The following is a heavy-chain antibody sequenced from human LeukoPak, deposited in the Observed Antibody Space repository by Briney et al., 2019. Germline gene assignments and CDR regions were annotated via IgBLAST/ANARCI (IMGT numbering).Heavy chain of an antibody. CDR1: GFTFSSYS. CDR3: ARAPPNLMGGGYFDY. J-gene: IGHJ4*02. V-gene: IGHV3-21*01. CDR2: ISSSSSYI. D-gene: IGHD3-16*01. Sequence: GSLRLSCAASGFTFSSYSMNWVRQAPGKGLEWVSSISSSSSYIYYADSVKGRFTISRDNAKNSLYLQMNSLRAEDTAVYYCARAPPNLMGGGYFDYWGQGTLVTVSS.